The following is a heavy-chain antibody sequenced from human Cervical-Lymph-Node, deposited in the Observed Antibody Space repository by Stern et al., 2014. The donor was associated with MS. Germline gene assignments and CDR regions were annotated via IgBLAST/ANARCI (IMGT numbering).Heavy chain of an antibody. CDR2: IYYSGST. CDR1: GGSISSYY. D-gene: IGHD4-23*01. V-gene: IGHV4-59*01. Sequence: QLQLQESGPGLVKPSETLSLTCTVSGGSISSYYWSWIRQPPGKGLEWSGYIYYSGSTNYNPSLKSRVTISVDTSKNQFSLKLSSVTAADTAVYYCARGYGGNPIDYWGQGTLVTVSS. J-gene: IGHJ4*02. CDR3: ARGYGGNPIDY.